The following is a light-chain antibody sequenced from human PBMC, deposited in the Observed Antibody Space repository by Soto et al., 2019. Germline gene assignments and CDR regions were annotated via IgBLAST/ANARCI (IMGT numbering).Light chain of an antibody. CDR2: KAS. J-gene: IGKJ1*01. Sequence: DIQMTQSPPTLSASAGDRVTITCRASESISVWLAWYQQKAGKAPNLLIYKASRLESGVPSRFSGSGSETEFTLTISGLQPGDSATYYCQQYNSYSPTFGQGTKVDI. CDR3: QQYNSYSPT. CDR1: ESISVW. V-gene: IGKV1-5*03.